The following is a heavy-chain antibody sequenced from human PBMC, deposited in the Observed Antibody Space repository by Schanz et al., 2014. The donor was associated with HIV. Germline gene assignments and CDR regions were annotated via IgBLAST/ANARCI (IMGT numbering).Heavy chain of an antibody. CDR2: MWYDESHK. Sequence: VQVVESGGGLVKPGGSLRLSCTASGFTFSSSGMHWVRLAPGKGLEWVAAMWYDESHKGYADSVKGRFTISRDNSKNTLYLQMNSLRAEDTAVYYCARGGIWEWDQPDFDYWGQGTLVTVSS. V-gene: IGHV3-33*01. CDR1: GFTFSSSG. J-gene: IGHJ4*02. CDR3: ARGGIWEWDQPDFDY. D-gene: IGHD2-15*01.